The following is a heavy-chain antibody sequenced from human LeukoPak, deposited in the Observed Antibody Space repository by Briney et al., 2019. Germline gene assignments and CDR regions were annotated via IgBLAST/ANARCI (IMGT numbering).Heavy chain of an antibody. J-gene: IGHJ4*02. V-gene: IGHV4-4*07. CDR3: AREMVRGVISFFDY. CDR2: IYTSGST. Sequence: SETLSLTCTVSGGSISSYYWSRIRQPAGKGLEWIGRIYTSGSTNYNPSLKSRVTMSVDTSKNQFPLKLSSVTAADTAVYYCAREMVRGVISFFDYWGQGTLVTVSS. D-gene: IGHD3-10*01. CDR1: GGSISSYY.